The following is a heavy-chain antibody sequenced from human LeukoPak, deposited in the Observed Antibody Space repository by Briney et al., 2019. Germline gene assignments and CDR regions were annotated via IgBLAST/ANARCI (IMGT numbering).Heavy chain of an antibody. Sequence: GGSLRLSCAASGIIFSDFGMHWVRQAPGKGLQWVPYISSSGGTKYYADSVKGRFTISRDNAKNSLDLQMNSLRAEDTAVYHCARRAPITIFGVLITYNWFDPWGQGTLVTVSS. CDR1: GIIFSDFG. CDR2: ISSSGGTK. D-gene: IGHD3-3*01. CDR3: ARRAPITIFGVLITYNWFDP. V-gene: IGHV3-48*04. J-gene: IGHJ5*02.